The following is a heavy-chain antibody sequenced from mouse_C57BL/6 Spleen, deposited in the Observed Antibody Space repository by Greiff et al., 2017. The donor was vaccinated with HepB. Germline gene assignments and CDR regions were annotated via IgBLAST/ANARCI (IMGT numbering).Heavy chain of an antibody. CDR1: GFTFSSYA. Sequence: EVKVEESGGGLVKPGGSLKLSCAASGFTFSSYAMSWVRQTPEKRLEWVATISDGGSYTYYPDNVKGRFTISRDNAKNNLYLQMSHLKSEDTAMYYCARYYGGFDYWGQGTTLTVSS. J-gene: IGHJ2*01. CDR3: ARYYGGFDY. D-gene: IGHD1-1*01. CDR2: ISDGGSYT. V-gene: IGHV5-4*03.